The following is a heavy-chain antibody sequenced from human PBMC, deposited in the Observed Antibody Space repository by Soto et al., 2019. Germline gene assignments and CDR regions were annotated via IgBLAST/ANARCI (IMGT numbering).Heavy chain of an antibody. J-gene: IGHJ6*02. V-gene: IGHV1-18*01. CDR2: ISTDNGNT. CDR1: GYTFNTYG. CDR3: ARDPLYTSSWFSDYYYYGMDV. D-gene: IGHD6-13*01. Sequence: QVVLVQSGVEVKKPGASVKVSCTASGYTFNTYGISWVRQAPGQGLEWMGWISTDNGNTNYSQKFQDRVTMTTDTSTSTAYMELRSLRSDDTAVYYCARDPLYTSSWFSDYYYYGMDVWGQGTTVTVSS.